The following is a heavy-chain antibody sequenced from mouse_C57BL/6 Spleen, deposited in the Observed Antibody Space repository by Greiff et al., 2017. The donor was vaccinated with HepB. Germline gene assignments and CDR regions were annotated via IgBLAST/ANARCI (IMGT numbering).Heavy chain of an antibody. J-gene: IGHJ1*03. CDR2: ISSGSSTI. V-gene: IGHV5-17*01. Sequence: EVKLVESGGGLVKPGGSLKLSCAASGFTFSDYGMHWVRQAPEKGLEWVAYISSGSSTIYYADTVKGRFTISRDNAKNTLFLQMTSLRSEDTAMYYCAKKSYDYDGYWYFDVWGTGTTVTVSS. CDR1: GFTFSDYG. CDR3: AKKSYDYDGYWYFDV. D-gene: IGHD2-4*01.